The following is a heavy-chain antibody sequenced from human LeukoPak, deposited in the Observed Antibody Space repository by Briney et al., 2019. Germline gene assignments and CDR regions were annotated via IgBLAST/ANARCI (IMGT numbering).Heavy chain of an antibody. CDR2: ISYDGSNK. Sequence: GGSLRLSCAASGFTLSSYAMHWVRQAPGKGLEWVAVISYDGSNKYYADSVKGRFTISRDNSKNTLYLQMNSLRAEDTAVYYCARERSIAAAGTLTGIPGYFDYWGQGTLVTVSS. V-gene: IGHV3-30*04. J-gene: IGHJ4*02. CDR3: ARERSIAAAGTLTGIPGYFDY. CDR1: GFTLSSYA. D-gene: IGHD6-13*01.